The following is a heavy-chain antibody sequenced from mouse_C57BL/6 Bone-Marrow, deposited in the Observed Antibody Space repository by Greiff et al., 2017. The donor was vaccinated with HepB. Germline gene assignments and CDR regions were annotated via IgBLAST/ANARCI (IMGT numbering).Heavy chain of an antibody. J-gene: IGHJ4*01. CDR2: INTSDSGT. CDR1: GYTFTSYG. CDR3: ARGRSYYAMDY. V-gene: IGHV1-53*01. Sequence: VQLQQSGAELVKPGASVKLSCKASGYTFTSYGMPWVNQRPGKGLEWIGNINTSDSGTNYNDKFKSKATLTVDKSSSTAYMQLSSLKSEDSAVYYCARGRSYYAMDYWGQGTSVTVSS.